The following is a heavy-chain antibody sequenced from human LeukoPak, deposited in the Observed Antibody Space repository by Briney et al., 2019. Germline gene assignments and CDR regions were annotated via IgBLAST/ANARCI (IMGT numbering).Heavy chain of an antibody. Sequence: PGGSLRLSCAASGFTFSIFGMHWVRQAPGKGLEWVSFIHFDGSNKFYADSVKGRFTISRDNAKNSLFLQMNSLRAEDTAVYYCARVRCSSNSCFPDYWGQGTLVTVSS. CDR3: ARVRCSSNSCFPDY. V-gene: IGHV3-30*02. CDR1: GFTFSIFG. J-gene: IGHJ4*02. D-gene: IGHD2-2*01. CDR2: IHFDGSNK.